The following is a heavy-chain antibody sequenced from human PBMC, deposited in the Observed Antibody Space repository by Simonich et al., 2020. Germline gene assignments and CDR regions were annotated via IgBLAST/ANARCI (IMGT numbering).Heavy chain of an antibody. D-gene: IGHD1-1*01. CDR1: GGSFSGYY. J-gene: IGHJ6*02. CDR2: INPRDST. V-gene: IGHV4-34*01. Sequence: QVQLQQWGAGLLKPLETLSLTCAVYGGSFSGYYWSWIRQPPGKGVEWFGEINPRDSTNYNPYLKSRVTISVDTSKNQFSLKLSSVTAADTAVYYCARHRLVDGTTGTTGVDYYYGMDVWGQGTTVTVSS. CDR3: ARHRLVDGTTGTTGVDYYYGMDV.